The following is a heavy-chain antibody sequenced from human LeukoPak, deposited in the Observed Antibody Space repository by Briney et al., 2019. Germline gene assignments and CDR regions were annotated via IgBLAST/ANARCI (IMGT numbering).Heavy chain of an antibody. CDR3: ARDDCGDACYPGGY. D-gene: IGHD2-21*02. Sequence: ASVKVSCKASGYIFTKYVVHWVRQAPGQRPEWMGWIKAGNGDTKYSQNFQDRLTITRDTSASTVYMELSSLTSEDTALYYCARDDCGDACYPGGYWGQGTLVTVSS. J-gene: IGHJ4*02. V-gene: IGHV1-3*01. CDR2: IKAGNGDT. CDR1: GYIFTKYV.